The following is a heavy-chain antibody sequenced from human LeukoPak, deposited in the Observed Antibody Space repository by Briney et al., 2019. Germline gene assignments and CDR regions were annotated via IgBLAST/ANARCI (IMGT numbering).Heavy chain of an antibody. CDR2: INSDGSST. Sequence: GGSLRLSCAASGFTFSSYWMHWVRQAPGKGLVWVSRINSDGSSTSYADSVRGRFTISRDNAKNTLYLQMNSLRAEDTAVYYCARDWEADYGDYIGYWGQGTLVTVSS. D-gene: IGHD4-17*01. CDR3: ARDWEADYGDYIGY. J-gene: IGHJ4*02. CDR1: GFTFSSYW. V-gene: IGHV3-74*01.